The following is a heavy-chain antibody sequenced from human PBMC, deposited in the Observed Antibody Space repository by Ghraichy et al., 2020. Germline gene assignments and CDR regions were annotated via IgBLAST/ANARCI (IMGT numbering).Heavy chain of an antibody. Sequence: GGSLRLSCAASGFTFKNYAMSWVRQAPGKGLEWVSSISETSGGTYYADSVKGRFTISRDNSKNTLQLQMSSLRAEDTAVYYCARCISSCREGFDPWGQGTLVTVSS. CDR3: ARCISSCREGFDP. CDR1: GFTFKNYA. CDR2: ISETSGGT. D-gene: IGHD6-13*01. V-gene: IGHV3-23*01. J-gene: IGHJ5*02.